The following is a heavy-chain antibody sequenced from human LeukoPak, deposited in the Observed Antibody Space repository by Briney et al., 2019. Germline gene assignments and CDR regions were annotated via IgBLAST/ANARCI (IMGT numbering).Heavy chain of an antibody. Sequence: GGSLRLSCAASGFTFSSYGMSWVRQAPGKGLEWVSAISGSAGSTYYADSVKGRFTISRDNSKNTLYLQMNSLRAEDTAVYYCAKDRGVGATNWFDPWGQGTLVTVSS. CDR1: GFTFSSYG. CDR3: AKDRGVGATNWFDP. V-gene: IGHV3-23*01. J-gene: IGHJ5*02. CDR2: ISGSAGST. D-gene: IGHD1-26*01.